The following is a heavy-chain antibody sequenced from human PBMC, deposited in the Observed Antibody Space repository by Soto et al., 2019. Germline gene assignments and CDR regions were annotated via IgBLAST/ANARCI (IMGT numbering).Heavy chain of an antibody. CDR2: INAGNGNT. V-gene: IGHV1-3*01. CDR3: TRVVRGIAAAGILSGAFDI. J-gene: IGHJ3*02. D-gene: IGHD6-13*01. Sequence: ASVKVSCKASGYTFTSYAMHWVRQAPGQRLEWKGWINAGNGNTKYSQKIQGRITITKDTSASTAYMELSSLRTEDTAVYYRTRVVRGIAAAGILSGAFDIWGQGTMVTVSS. CDR1: GYTFTSYA.